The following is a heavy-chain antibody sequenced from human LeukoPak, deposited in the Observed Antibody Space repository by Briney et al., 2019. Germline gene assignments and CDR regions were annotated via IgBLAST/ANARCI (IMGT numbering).Heavy chain of an antibody. V-gene: IGHV3-48*04. CDR2: ISSSSTTI. CDR3: ARDHFDYRLDY. D-gene: IGHD4-11*01. Sequence: PGGSLRLSCAASGFTFNDHNMNWVRQAPGKGLEWVSYISSSSTTIYYADSLKGRITISRDNAKNSLYLQMNSLRVEDTALYYCARDHFDYRLDYWGQGTLVTVSS. CDR1: GFTFNDHN. J-gene: IGHJ4*02.